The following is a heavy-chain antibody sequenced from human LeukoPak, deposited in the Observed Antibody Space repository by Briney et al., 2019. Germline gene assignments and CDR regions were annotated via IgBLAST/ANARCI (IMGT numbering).Heavy chain of an antibody. CDR1: GGSFSGFY. V-gene: IGHV4-34*01. CDR2: INHSGST. Sequence: SETLSLTCAVYGGSFSGFYWSWIRQPPGKGLEWIGEINHSGSTNYNPSLKSRVTISVDTSKNQFSLKLSSVTAADTAVYYCARAPHFFDTSGSRYYFDYWGQGALVTVSS. D-gene: IGHD3-22*01. J-gene: IGHJ4*02. CDR3: ARAPHFFDTSGSRYYFDY.